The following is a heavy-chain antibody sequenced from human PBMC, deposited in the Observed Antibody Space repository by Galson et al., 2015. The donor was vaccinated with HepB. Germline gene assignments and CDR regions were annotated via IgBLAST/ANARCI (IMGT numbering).Heavy chain of an antibody. CDR3: ARDLLEAVTLYYFDY. CDR1: GYTFTSYA. J-gene: IGHJ4*02. D-gene: IGHD4-11*01. V-gene: IGHV1-3*01. Sequence: SVKVSCKASGYTFTSYAMRWVRQAPGQRLEWMGWINAGNGNTKYSQKFQGRVTITRDTSASTAYMELSSLRSEDTAVYYCARDLLEAVTLYYFDYWGQGTLVTVSS. CDR2: INAGNGNT.